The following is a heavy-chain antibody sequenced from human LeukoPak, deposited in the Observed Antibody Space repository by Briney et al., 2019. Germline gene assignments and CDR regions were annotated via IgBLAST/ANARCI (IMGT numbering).Heavy chain of an antibody. J-gene: IGHJ4*02. CDR3: ALGALHY. D-gene: IGHD1-26*01. Sequence: GGSLRLSCAAAGFTFSSYGMSWVRQAPGKGLEWVANINEDGTEKYYVDSVKGQFTISRDNAKNSLYLEMNSLRAEDSAVYYCALGALHYWGQGTLVTVSS. CDR2: INEDGTEK. CDR1: GFTFSSYG. V-gene: IGHV3-7*01.